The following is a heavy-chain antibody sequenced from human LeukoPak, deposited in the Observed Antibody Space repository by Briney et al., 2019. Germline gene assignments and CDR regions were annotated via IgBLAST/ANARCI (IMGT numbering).Heavy chain of an antibody. Sequence: GASVKVSCKASGYTFTGYYMHWVRQAPGQGLEWMGWINPNSGGTNYAQKFQGRVTMTRDTSISTAYMELSRLRSDDTAVYYCARVSGYDEDWFDPWGQGTLVTVSS. CDR3: ARVSGYDEDWFDP. D-gene: IGHD5-12*01. CDR2: INPNSGGT. CDR1: GYTFTGYY. V-gene: IGHV1-2*02. J-gene: IGHJ5*02.